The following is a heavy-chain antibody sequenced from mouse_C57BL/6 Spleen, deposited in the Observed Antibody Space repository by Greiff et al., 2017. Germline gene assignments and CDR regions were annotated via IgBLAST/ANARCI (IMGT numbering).Heavy chain of an antibody. J-gene: IGHJ4*01. V-gene: IGHV1-80*01. CDR3: ATRGLRGAMDY. CDR2: IYPGDGDT. D-gene: IGHD2-4*01. CDR1: GYAFSSYW. Sequence: VQLQQSGAELVKPGASVKISCKASGYAFSSYWMNWVKQRPGKGLEWIGQIYPGDGDTNYNGKFKGKYTLTVDKSSSTAYMQLSSLTSEDSAVYYCATRGLRGAMDYWGQGTSVTVSS.